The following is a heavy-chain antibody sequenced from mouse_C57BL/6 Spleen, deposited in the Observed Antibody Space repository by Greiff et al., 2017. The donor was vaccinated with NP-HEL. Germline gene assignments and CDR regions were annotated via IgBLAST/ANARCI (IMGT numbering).Heavy chain of an antibody. CDR1: GYAFTNYL. J-gene: IGHJ2*01. CDR3: AREGDLFDY. D-gene: IGHD3-3*01. Sequence: VQLQESGAELVRPGTSVKVSCKASGYAFTNYLIEWVKQRPGQGLEWIGVINPGSGGTNYNEKFKGKATLTADKSSSTAYMQLSSLTSEDSAVYFCAREGDLFDYWGQGTTLTVSS. V-gene: IGHV1-54*01. CDR2: INPGSGGT.